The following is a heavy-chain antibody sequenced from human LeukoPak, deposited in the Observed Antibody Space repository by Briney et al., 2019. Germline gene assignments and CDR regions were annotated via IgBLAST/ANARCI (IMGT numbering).Heavy chain of an antibody. CDR3: ARDSGSFHYDMDV. V-gene: IGHV1-46*02. D-gene: IGHD3-10*01. CDR1: GYNFNSHH. J-gene: IGHJ6*02. Sequence: ASVTVSCKTSGYNFNSHHVHWVRQAPGQGLEWMGVKFSHDDSTSNAQKFQGRVTMTGDTSTSTVYMELSSLRSEDTAVYYCARDSGSFHYDMDVWGQGTTVIVSS. CDR2: KFSHDDST.